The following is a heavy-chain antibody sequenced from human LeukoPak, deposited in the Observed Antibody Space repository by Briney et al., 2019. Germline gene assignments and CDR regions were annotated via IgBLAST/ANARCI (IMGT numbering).Heavy chain of an antibody. CDR1: GGTFSSYA. CDR2: IIPMSGIA. D-gene: IGHD3-10*01. CDR3: ARDLPYGSGEPT. Sequence: SVKVSCKASGGTFSSYAISWVRQAPGQGLEWMGRIIPMSGIANYVKKFQGRVTISADKSTSTAYMELSSLRSEDTAVYYCARDLPYGSGEPTWGQGTLVTVSS. V-gene: IGHV1-69*04. J-gene: IGHJ4*02.